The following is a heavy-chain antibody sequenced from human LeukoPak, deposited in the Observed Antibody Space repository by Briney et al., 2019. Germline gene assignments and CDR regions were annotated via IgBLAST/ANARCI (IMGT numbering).Heavy chain of an antibody. V-gene: IGHV3-30-3*01. CDR3: ARSANHNDFWSGHLTDY. CDR1: GFTFSDYA. J-gene: IGHJ4*02. Sequence: GGSLRLSCAASGFTFSDYAMEWVRQAPGKGLEWVALISHDGSHKYYAEYVKGRFTISRDNSRNTIFLQMDSLRVEDTAVFYCARSANHNDFWSGHLTDYWGQGTLVTVSS. D-gene: IGHD3-3*01. CDR2: ISHDGSHK.